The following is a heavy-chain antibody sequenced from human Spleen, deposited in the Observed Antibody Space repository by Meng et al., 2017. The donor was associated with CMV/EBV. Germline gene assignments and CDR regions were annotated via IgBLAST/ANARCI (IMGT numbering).Heavy chain of an antibody. CDR1: GYIFSNYW. CDR3: ARRLSGSYYAAFDI. D-gene: IGHD1-26*01. J-gene: IGHJ3*02. Sequence: KVSCKASGYIFSNYWIGWVRQMPGKGLEWMGIIYPAGSDTGYSPSFRGQVTISADKSISTAYLQWSSLKASDTAMYYCARRLSGSYYAAFDIWGQGTMVTVSS. CDR2: IYPAGSDT. V-gene: IGHV5-51*01.